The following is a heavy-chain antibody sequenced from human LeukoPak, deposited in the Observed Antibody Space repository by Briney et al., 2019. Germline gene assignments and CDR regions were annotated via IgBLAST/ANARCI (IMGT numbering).Heavy chain of an antibody. CDR1: GFTFSSYA. D-gene: IGHD4-23*01. CDR3: AADYGGSQTAY. V-gene: IGHV3-23*01. J-gene: IGHJ4*02. Sequence: GGSLRLSCAASGFTFSSYAMSWVRQAPGKGREWVSAISGSGGSTYYADSVKGRFTISRDNSKNTLYLQMNSLRAEDTAVYYCAADYGGSQTAYWGQGTLVTVSS. CDR2: ISGSGGST.